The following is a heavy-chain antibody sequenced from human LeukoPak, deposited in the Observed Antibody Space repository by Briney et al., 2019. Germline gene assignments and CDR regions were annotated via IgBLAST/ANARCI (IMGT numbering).Heavy chain of an antibody. Sequence: GGSLRLSCAASGFTFSSYAMSWVRQAPGKGLEWVSAISGSGGSTYYANSVKGRFTISRDNSKNTLYLQMNSLRAEDTAVYYCAKDHQVPAAMFGWFDPWGQGTLVTVSS. CDR2: ISGSGGST. D-gene: IGHD2-2*01. V-gene: IGHV3-23*01. CDR3: AKDHQVPAAMFGWFDP. CDR1: GFTFSSYA. J-gene: IGHJ5*02.